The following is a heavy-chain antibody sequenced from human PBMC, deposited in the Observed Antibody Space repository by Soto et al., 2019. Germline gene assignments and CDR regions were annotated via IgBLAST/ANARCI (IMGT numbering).Heavy chain of an antibody. CDR1: GGSFSGYY. J-gene: IGHJ6*02. V-gene: IGHV4-34*01. CDR3: ARGAYSGSYRYYYYYGMDV. Sequence: SETLSLTCAVYGGSFSGYYWSWIRQPPGKGLEWIGEINHSGSTNYNPSLKSRVTISVDTSKNQFSLKLSSVTAADTAVYYCARGAYSGSYRYYYYYGMDVWGQGTTVTVSS. CDR2: INHSGST. D-gene: IGHD1-26*01.